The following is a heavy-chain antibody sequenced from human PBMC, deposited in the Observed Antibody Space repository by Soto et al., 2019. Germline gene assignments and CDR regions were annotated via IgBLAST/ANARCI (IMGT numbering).Heavy chain of an antibody. J-gene: IGHJ4*02. Sequence: SVKVSCKASGGTFSSYAISWVRQAPGQGLEWMGGIIPIFGTANYAQKFQGRVTITADESTSTAYMELSSLRSEDTAVYYCGRSRSGYNWNYAEGYWGQGTLVTGSS. CDR1: GGTFSSYA. D-gene: IGHD1-7*01. CDR3: GRSRSGYNWNYAEGY. CDR2: IIPIFGTA. V-gene: IGHV1-69*13.